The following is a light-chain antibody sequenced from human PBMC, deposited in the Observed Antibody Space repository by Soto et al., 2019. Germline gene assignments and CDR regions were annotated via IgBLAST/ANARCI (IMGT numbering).Light chain of an antibody. Sequence: DIQMTQSPSSLSASVGERVTITCLASHDIGNYLNWYQQKPGKAPKLLIYYASNLETGVSSRFSGSGSGIDFTFTMSSLQPEDIATYFCQQYENLPRFIFGPGTKVDIK. CDR3: QQYENLPRFI. J-gene: IGKJ3*01. V-gene: IGKV1-33*01. CDR1: HDIGNY. CDR2: YAS.